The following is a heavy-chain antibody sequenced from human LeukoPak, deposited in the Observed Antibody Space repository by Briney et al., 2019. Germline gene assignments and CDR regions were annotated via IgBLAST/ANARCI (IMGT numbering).Heavy chain of an antibody. CDR1: GYTFTSYD. CDR3: ARGPYYYGSGPPGFDP. D-gene: IGHD3-10*01. Sequence: ASVKVSCKASGYTFTSYDINWVRQATGQGLEWMRWMNPNSGNTGYAQKFQGRVTMTRNTSISTAYMELSSLRSEDTAVYYCARGPYYYGSGPPGFDPWGQGTLVTVSS. CDR2: MNPNSGNT. J-gene: IGHJ5*02. V-gene: IGHV1-8*01.